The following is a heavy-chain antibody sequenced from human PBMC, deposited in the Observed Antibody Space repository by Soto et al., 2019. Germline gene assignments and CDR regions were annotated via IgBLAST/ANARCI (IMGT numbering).Heavy chain of an antibody. CDR2: IYWDNDK. CDR3: AHSPGYSYASH. J-gene: IGHJ4*02. CDR1: GFSLSTSGVG. V-gene: IGHV2-5*02. Sequence: QITLKESGPPLVKPTQTLTLTCTFSGFSLSTSGVGVGWIRQPPGKALEWLALIYWDNDKRYSPSLKSRLTITKDTAKNHAVLTMTNMDPVDTATYYCAHSPGYSYASHWGQGTLVTVSS. D-gene: IGHD5-18*01.